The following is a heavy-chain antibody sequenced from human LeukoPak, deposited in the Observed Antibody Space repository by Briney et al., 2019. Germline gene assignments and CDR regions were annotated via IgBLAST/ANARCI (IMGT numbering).Heavy chain of an antibody. J-gene: IGHJ6*04. CDR3: AELGITMIGGV. D-gene: IGHD3-10*02. V-gene: IGHV3-30*04. CDR1: GFTFSSYE. Sequence: GGSLRLSCAASGFTFSSYEMNWVRQAPGKGLEWVAVISYDGSNKYYADSVKGRFTISRDNAKNSLYLQMNSLRAEDTAVYYCAELGITMIGGVWGKGTTVTVSS. CDR2: ISYDGSNK.